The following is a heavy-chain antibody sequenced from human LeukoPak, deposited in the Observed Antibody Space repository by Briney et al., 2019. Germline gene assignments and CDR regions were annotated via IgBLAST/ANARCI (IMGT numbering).Heavy chain of an antibody. J-gene: IGHJ4*02. D-gene: IGHD6-13*01. CDR2: MSGDGSVK. CDR3: AKELDLLAVAFDN. V-gene: IGHV3-30*18. Sequence: GGSLRLSCAASGFTFNNYGMHWVRQAPGKGLEWVAAMSGDGSVKYYVDSVKGRFTISRDNSKNTLYLQMNSLKAEDTAVYYCAKELDLLAVAFDNWGQGALVTVSS. CDR1: GFTFNNYG.